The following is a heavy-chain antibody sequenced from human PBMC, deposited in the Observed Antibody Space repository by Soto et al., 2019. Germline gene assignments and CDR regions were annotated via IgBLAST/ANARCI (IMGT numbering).Heavy chain of an antibody. Sequence: XETMSLTCSVSGCSVTSSDYYWAWIRQPPGKGLEWIGSMFYSGLTYYNPSLKSRVTLSVDTSKNQFSVRLNSVTAADTAVYYCAPLSVSLSGPYGIHVWGQGTTVTVSS. D-gene: IGHD2-15*01. V-gene: IGHV4-39*01. CDR2: MFYSGLT. CDR3: APLSVSLSGPYGIHV. J-gene: IGHJ6*02. CDR1: GCSVTSSDYY.